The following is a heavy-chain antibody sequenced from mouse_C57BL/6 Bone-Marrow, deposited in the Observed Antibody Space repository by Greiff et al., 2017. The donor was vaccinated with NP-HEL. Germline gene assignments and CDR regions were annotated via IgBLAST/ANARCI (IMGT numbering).Heavy chain of an antibody. CDR2: IYWDDDK. CDR1: GFSLSTSGMG. CDR3: ARGAGEDGFAY. Sequence: QVTLKESGPGILQSSQTLSLTCSFSGFSLSTSGMGVSWIRQPSGKGLEWLAHIYWDDDKRYNPSPKNRLTISKDTSRNQVFLKITSVDTADTATYYCARGAGEDGFAYWGKGTLVTVSA. J-gene: IGHJ3*01. D-gene: IGHD4-1*01. V-gene: IGHV8-12*01.